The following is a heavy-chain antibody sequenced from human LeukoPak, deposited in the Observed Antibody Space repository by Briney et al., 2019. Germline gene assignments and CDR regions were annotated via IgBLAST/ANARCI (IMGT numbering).Heavy chain of an antibody. CDR1: GGSISSGGYY. J-gene: IGHJ5*02. V-gene: IGHV4-30-2*01. CDR3: ARGHHYDILTGSDIWFDP. Sequence: SQTPSLTCTVSGGSISSGGYYWSWIRQPPGKGLEWIGYIYHSGSTYYNPSLKSRVTISVDRSKYQFSLKLSSVTAADTAVYYCARGHHYDILTGSDIWFDPWGQGTLVTVSS. D-gene: IGHD3-9*01. CDR2: IYHSGST.